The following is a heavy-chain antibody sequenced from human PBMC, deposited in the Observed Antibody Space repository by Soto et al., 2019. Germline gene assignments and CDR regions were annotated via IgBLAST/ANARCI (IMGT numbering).Heavy chain of an antibody. V-gene: IGHV3-30*03. Sequence: QVQLVESGGGVVQPGRSLRLSCAASGFTFNSIGMHWVRQAPGRGLEWVAVISYDGSNKYYADSVKGRFTISRDNSKNTLYLQMNSLRAEDTAVYYCARSLVGVVVAEDFDYWGQGTLVTVSS. J-gene: IGHJ4*02. CDR1: GFTFNSIG. CDR3: ARSLVGVVVAEDFDY. D-gene: IGHD2-15*01. CDR2: ISYDGSNK.